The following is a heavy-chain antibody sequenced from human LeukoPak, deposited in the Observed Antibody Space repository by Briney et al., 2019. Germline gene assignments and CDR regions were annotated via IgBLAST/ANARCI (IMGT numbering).Heavy chain of an antibody. CDR2: IYHSGST. V-gene: IGHV4-30-2*01. D-gene: IGHD3-16*01. CDR1: GASISNGGDS. CDR3: ARGQNPNSFTLYYFDY. J-gene: IGHJ4*02. Sequence: SETLSLTCAVSGASISNGGDSWSWIRQPPGKGLEWIGYIYHSGSTHYNPSLKGRVTISVDRSKNQFSLKLSSVTATDTAAYYCARGQNPNSFTLYYFDYWGQGTLVTVSS.